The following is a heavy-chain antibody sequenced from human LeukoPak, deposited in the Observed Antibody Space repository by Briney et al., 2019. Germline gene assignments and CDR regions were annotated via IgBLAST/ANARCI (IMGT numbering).Heavy chain of an antibody. Sequence: ASVKVSCKASGYTFTGYYMHWVRQAPGQGLEWMGWINPNSGGTNYAQKFQGRVTMTRDTSISTAYMELSRLRSDDTAVYYCARTQGAYSSSWYSREIQFDYWGQGTLVTVSS. J-gene: IGHJ4*02. V-gene: IGHV1-2*02. CDR2: INPNSGGT. CDR3: ARTQGAYSSSWYSREIQFDY. D-gene: IGHD6-13*01. CDR1: GYTFTGYY.